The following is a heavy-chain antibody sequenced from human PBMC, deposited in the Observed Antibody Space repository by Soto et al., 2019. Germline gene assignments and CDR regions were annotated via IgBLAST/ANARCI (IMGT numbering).Heavy chain of an antibody. V-gene: IGHV1-69*13. J-gene: IGHJ3*02. Sequence: WASVKVSCKASGGTFSSYAISWVRQAPGQGLEWMGGIIPIFGTANYAQKFQGRVTITADESTSTANMRLSSLRSEDTAVYYCARAYRRGRQTDAFDIWGQGTMVTVSS. D-gene: IGHD3-16*02. CDR2: IIPIFGTA. CDR3: ARAYRRGRQTDAFDI. CDR1: GGTFSSYA.